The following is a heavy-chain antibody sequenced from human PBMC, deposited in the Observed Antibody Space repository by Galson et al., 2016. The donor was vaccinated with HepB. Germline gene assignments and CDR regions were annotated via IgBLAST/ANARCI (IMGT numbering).Heavy chain of an antibody. CDR3: SRGVHTNMATTYLSTFHI. Sequence: SETLSLTCTVSGGSISSSSSYWGWIRQPPGKGLEWIGSIYYSGSTNYDPSPKSRVTISVDTSANQFSLKLTSVTAADTAVYYCSRGVHTNMATTYLSTFHIWGQGTMVTVSS. D-gene: IGHD5-18*01. V-gene: IGHV4-39*07. J-gene: IGHJ3*02. CDR1: GGSISSSSSY. CDR2: IYYSGST.